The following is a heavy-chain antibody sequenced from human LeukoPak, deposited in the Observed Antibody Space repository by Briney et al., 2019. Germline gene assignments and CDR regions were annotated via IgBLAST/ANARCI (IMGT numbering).Heavy chain of an antibody. CDR3: ATYRQVLLPFES. J-gene: IGHJ4*02. CDR1: GFTFSTFA. CDR2: IFPSGGEI. Sequence: GGSLRLSCAASGFTFSTFAMIWVRQPPGKGLEWVSSIFPSGGEIHYADSVRGRFTISKDNSKSTLSLQMNSLRAEDTAIYYCATYRQVLLPFESWGQGTLVTVSS. D-gene: IGHD2-8*02. V-gene: IGHV3-23*01.